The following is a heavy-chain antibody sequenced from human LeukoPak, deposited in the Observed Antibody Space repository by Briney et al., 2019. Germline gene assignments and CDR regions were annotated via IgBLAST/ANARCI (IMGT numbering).Heavy chain of an antibody. CDR2: IYYSGST. CDR3: ARDSGLELRGSYFDY. V-gene: IGHV4-59*12. CDR1: GGSISSYY. Sequence: SETLSLTCTVSGGSISSYYWSWIRQPPGKGLEWIGYIYYSGSTNYNPSLKSRVTISVDTSKNQFSLKLSSVTAADTAVYYCARDSGLELRGSYFDYWGQGTLVTVSS. D-gene: IGHD1-7*01. J-gene: IGHJ4*02.